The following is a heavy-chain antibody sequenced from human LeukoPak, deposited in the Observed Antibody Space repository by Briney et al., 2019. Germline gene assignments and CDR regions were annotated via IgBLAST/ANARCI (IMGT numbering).Heavy chain of an antibody. CDR3: ARVPAATNWFDP. D-gene: IGHD2-2*01. V-gene: IGHV1-2*02. CDR1: GYTFTSYG. Sequence: ASVKVSCKASGYTFTSYGISWVRQAPGQGLEWMGWINPNSGGTNYAQKFQGRVTMTRDTSISTAYMELSRLRSDDTAVYYCARVPAATNWFDPLGPGNPGHRLL. J-gene: IGHJ5*02. CDR2: INPNSGGT.